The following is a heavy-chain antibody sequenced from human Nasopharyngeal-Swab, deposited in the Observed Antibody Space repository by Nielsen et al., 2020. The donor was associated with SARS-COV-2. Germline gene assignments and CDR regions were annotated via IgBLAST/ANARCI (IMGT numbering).Heavy chain of an antibody. D-gene: IGHD3-3*01. J-gene: IGHJ6*02. CDR3: ARGTIFGVVKRGPWDYYGMDV. CDR1: GFSFRSYG. Sequence: GESLKISCAASGFSFRSYGMHWVRQAPGKGLAWVAVISYDGSNKDYADSVKGRFPISRDNSKNMLYLQTNSLRADDTAVYYCARGTIFGVVKRGPWDYYGMDVWGQGTTVTVSS. V-gene: IGHV3-30*03. CDR2: ISYDGSNK.